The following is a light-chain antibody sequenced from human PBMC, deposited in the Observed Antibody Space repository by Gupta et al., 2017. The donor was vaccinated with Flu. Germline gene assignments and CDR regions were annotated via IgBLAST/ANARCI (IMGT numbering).Light chain of an antibody. CDR2: RAS. CDR3: QQRVTWPET. Sequence: PATCLLPPGGRATLGCRGSQGSDSDLAWYQQKPGQAPRLLIYRASNRATGIPARFGGSGSGTAFTLTISRLEPEDFAVYYCQQRVTWPETFGQGTKVQIK. CDR1: QGSDSD. V-gene: IGKV3-11*01. J-gene: IGKJ1*01.